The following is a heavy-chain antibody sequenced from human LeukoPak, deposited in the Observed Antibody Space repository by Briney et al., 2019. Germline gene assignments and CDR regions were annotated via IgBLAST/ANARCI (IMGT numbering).Heavy chain of an antibody. D-gene: IGHD1-26*01. V-gene: IGHV3-11*01. Sequence: GGSLRRSGAASGFTFSDYDMSWIRQAPGKGLEWVSYISSSGSTIYYADSVKGRFTISRDNAKNSPYLQMNSLRAEDTAAYYCARDGEWELTPGMDVWGQGTTVTVYS. J-gene: IGHJ6*02. CDR2: ISSSGSTI. CDR1: GFTFSDYD. CDR3: ARDGEWELTPGMDV.